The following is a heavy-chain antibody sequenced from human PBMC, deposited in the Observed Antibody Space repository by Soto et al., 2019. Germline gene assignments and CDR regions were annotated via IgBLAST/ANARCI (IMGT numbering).Heavy chain of an antibody. V-gene: IGHV3-23*01. CDR2: VSASSSS. CDR1: GFTFSSSA. CDR3: AKRWNAYSVKQPFEY. J-gene: IGHJ4*02. D-gene: IGHD4-4*01. Sequence: GGSLRLCYAASGFTFSSSAMSWVRQAPGKGLEWVSTVSASSSSYYADSVKGRFTISRDNSKNALYLQMNSLRAEDTAVYFCAKRWNAYSVKQPFEYWGQGTLVTVSS.